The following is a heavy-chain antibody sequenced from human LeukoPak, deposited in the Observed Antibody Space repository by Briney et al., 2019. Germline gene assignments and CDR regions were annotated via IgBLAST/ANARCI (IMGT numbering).Heavy chain of an antibody. CDR2: IKGDGSEK. V-gene: IGHV3-7*01. J-gene: IGHJ6*02. CDR3: ARGDGMDV. CDR1: GFTFSTYW. Sequence: GGSLRLSCAASGFTFSTYWMSWVRQAPGKGLEWVANIKGDGSEKNYVGSVKGRFTISRDNAKNSLYLQMSSLRAEDTAVYYCARGDGMDVWGQGTTVTVSS.